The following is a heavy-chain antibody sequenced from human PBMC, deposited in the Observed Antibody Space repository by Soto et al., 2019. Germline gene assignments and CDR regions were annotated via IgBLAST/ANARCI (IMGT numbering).Heavy chain of an antibody. J-gene: IGHJ3*02. CDR2: INHSGST. Sequence: SETLSLTCAVYGGSFSGYYWSWIRQPPGKGLEWIGEINHSGSTNYNPSLKSRVTISVDTSKNQFSLKLSSVTAADTAVYYCARKLRSWESYYFAFDIWGQGTMVTVSS. CDR1: GGSFSGYY. D-gene: IGHD1-26*01. CDR3: ARKLRSWESYYFAFDI. V-gene: IGHV4-34*01.